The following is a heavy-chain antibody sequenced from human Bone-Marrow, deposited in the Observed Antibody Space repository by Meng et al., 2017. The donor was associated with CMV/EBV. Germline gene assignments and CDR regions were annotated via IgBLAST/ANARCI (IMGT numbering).Heavy chain of an antibody. CDR3: AKSEGGSSWYSAFDI. D-gene: IGHD6-13*01. J-gene: IGHJ3*02. CDR1: GFTFSNSD. Sequence: GESLKISCAASGFTFSNSDMNWVRQAPGKGLEWVSSISSGSSYIYYADSVKGRFTISRDNAKNSLYRQMNGLRAEDMALYYCAKSEGGSSWYSAFDICAQGTRVTCSS. V-gene: IGHV3-21*04. CDR2: ISSGSSYI.